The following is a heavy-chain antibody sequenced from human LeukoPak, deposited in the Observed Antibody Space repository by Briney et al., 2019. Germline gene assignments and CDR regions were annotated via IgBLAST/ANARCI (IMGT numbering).Heavy chain of an antibody. CDR1: GFTFSSYG. V-gene: IGHV3-30*03. J-gene: IGHJ4*02. Sequence: GRSLRLSCAASGFTFSSYGMHWVRQAPGKGLEWVAVISYDGSNKYYADSVKGRFTISRDNSKNTLYLQMNSLRAEDTAVYYCARGGLYHDNSPPYWGQGTLVTVSS. CDR3: ARGGLYHDNSPPY. CDR2: ISYDGSNK. D-gene: IGHD3-22*01.